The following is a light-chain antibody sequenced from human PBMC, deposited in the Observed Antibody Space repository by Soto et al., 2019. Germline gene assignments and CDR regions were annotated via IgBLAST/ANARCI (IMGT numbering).Light chain of an antibody. CDR2: GAS. V-gene: IGKV3-11*01. J-gene: IGKJ1*01. CDR1: QSVSSN. CDR3: QQRSNWT. Sequence: IVMTQSPATLSVSPGERATLSCRASQSVSSNLAWYQQKPGQAPRLLIYGASSRATGIPARFSGSGSGTDFTLTISSLEPEDFAVYYCQQRSNWTFGQGTKVDIK.